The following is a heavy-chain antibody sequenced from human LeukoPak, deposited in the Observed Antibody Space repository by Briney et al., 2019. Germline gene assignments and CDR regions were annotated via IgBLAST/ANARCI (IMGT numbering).Heavy chain of an antibody. J-gene: IGHJ2*01. V-gene: IGHV3-23*01. CDR1: GFTFSNYA. D-gene: IGHD3-22*01. Sequence: PGGSLRLSCAASGFTFSNYAMNWVRQPSGKGLEWVSAISGSGANTYYADSVKGRFTISRDNSKNTLYLQMNILRAEDSAVFYCAKDRSSGYPEWYFDLWGRGTLVTVSS. CDR3: AKDRSSGYPEWYFDL. CDR2: ISGSGANT.